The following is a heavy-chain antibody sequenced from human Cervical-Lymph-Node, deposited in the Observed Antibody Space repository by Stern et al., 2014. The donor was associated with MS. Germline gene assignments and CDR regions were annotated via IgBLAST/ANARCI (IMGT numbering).Heavy chain of an antibody. CDR2: INIDGSST. J-gene: IGHJ6*02. V-gene: IGHV3-74*02. Sequence: EVQLVESGGGLVQPGGSLGLSCAASGFTFSRAWMYWVRQAPGKGLVCVSRINIDGSSTYYADSVKGRFNTSRDNAKSTLYLQMNSLRAEDTAVYYCTSGNYGMDVWGQGTTVTVSS. CDR1: GFTFSRAW. D-gene: IGHD1-26*01. CDR3: TSGNYGMDV.